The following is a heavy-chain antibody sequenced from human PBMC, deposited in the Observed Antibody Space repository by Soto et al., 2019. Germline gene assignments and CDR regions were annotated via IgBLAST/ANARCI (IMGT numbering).Heavy chain of an antibody. D-gene: IGHD6-13*01. V-gene: IGHV4-39*01. CDR1: GSYIPSSSY. J-gene: IGHJ6*02. Sequence: SETLSLYCTVSGSYIPSSSYCGLIRQPPGKGLEWIGSIYSIGSTYYNPSLKSRVTISVDTSKNQFSLKLSSVTAADTAVYYCRRSSRYSTDVWGQGTTVT. CDR2: IYSIGST. CDR3: RRSSRYSTDV.